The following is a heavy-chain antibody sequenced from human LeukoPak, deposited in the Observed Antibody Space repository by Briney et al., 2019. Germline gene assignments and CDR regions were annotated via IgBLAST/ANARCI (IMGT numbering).Heavy chain of an antibody. Sequence: GGSLRLSCAASGFTFSSYEMNWVRQAPGKGLEWVSYISSSGNTIYYADSVKGRFTISRDNAKNTLYLQMNSLRVEDTAVYYCARSDYFENWGQGTLVTVSS. V-gene: IGHV3-48*03. J-gene: IGHJ4*02. CDR2: ISSSGNTI. CDR3: ARSDYFEN. CDR1: GFTFSSYE.